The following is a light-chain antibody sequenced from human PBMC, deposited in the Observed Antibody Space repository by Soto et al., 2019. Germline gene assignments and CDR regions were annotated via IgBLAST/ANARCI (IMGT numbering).Light chain of an antibody. CDR3: CSYAGSRV. Sequence: QSALTQPASVSGSPGQSITISCTGTSSDVGSYNLVSWYQQHPGKAPKLMIYEGSKRHSGVSNRFSGSKSGNTASLTISGLQAEDAADYYCCSYAGSRVFGGGTKLTVL. CDR1: SSDVGSYNL. V-gene: IGLV2-23*01. J-gene: IGLJ3*02. CDR2: EGS.